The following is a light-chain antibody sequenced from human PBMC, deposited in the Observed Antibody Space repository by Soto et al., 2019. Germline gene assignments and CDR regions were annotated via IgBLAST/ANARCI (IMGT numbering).Light chain of an antibody. CDR1: SSDVGYYDY. V-gene: IGLV2-8*01. J-gene: IGLJ1*01. CDR3: SSYAGSNNFV. Sequence: QPVLTQPPSASGFPGQSVTISCTGTSSDVGYYDYVSWYQQHPGKAPKLVIYEVTKRPSGVPDRVSSSKSGNTASLTVSGLRAEHEAEYYCSSYAGSNNFVFGSGIKLTVL. CDR2: EVT.